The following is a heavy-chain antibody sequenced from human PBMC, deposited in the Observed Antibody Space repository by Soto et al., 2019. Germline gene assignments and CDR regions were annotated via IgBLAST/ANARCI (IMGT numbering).Heavy chain of an antibody. CDR2: ISSSSTYI. Sequence: EVQLVESGGGLVQPGGSLRLSCAASGFTFSSYSMNWVRQAPGKGLEWVSSISSSSTYIYYADSVKGRFTISRDNAKNSLYLQMNSLRAEDTALYYCAVIGVVAATNWFDPWGQGTLFTVSS. J-gene: IGHJ5*02. CDR1: GFTFSSYS. CDR3: AVIGVVAATNWFDP. D-gene: IGHD2-15*01. V-gene: IGHV3-21*01.